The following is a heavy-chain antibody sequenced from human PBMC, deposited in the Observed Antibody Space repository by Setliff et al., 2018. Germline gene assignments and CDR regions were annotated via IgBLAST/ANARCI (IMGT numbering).Heavy chain of an antibody. CDR2: IIPIFGTA. CDR3: ARDNYPGYRGYWGRFDY. J-gene: IGHJ4*02. CDR1: GGTFSSYA. D-gene: IGHD3-16*02. Sequence: SVKVSCKPSGGTFSSYAISWVRQAPGQGLEWMGGIIPIFGTANYAQKFQGRVTITADKSTSTAYMELSSLRSEDTAVYYCARDNYPGYRGYWGRFDYWGQGTLVTVS. V-gene: IGHV1-69*06.